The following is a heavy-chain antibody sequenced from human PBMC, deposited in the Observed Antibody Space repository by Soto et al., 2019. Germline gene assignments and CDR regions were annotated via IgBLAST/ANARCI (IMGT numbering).Heavy chain of an antibody. Sequence: QPGGSLRLSCATSGFTFSSYPIHWVRQAPGKGPVWVSRITEDGSGTTYADSVKGRFTVTRDNAKNTMYLQMSGLGAEDTAVYHCVRGTNGWRGMDYWGQGTLVTVSS. CDR1: GFTFSSYP. CDR2: ITEDGSGT. CDR3: VRGTNGWRGMDY. J-gene: IGHJ4*02. D-gene: IGHD2-8*01. V-gene: IGHV3-74*01.